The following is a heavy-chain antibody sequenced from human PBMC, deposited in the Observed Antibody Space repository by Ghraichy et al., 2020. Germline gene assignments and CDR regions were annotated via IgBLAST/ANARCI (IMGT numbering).Heavy chain of an antibody. CDR3: ARGLASGYNYYFYMDV. Sequence: SQTLSLTCAVYGGSLSGYAWTWIRQAPGKGLEYIGDIDDSGTTNYTPSLKGRVTLSVDTSTSHFSLTLSSVTVADSAVYYCARGLASGYNYYFYMDVWGKGTTVTVS. V-gene: IGHV4-34*01. CDR2: IDDSGTT. CDR1: GGSLSGYA. J-gene: IGHJ6*03. D-gene: IGHD2-15*01.